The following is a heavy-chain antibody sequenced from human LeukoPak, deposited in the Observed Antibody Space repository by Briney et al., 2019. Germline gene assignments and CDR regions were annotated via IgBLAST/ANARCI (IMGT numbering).Heavy chain of an antibody. CDR1: GGSISSYY. V-gene: IGHV4-4*07. J-gene: IGHJ4*02. D-gene: IGHD6-13*01. CDR3: ARGAGIAAAGPEIFFDY. CDR2: IYTSGST. Sequence: PSETLSLTYTVSGGSISSYYWSWIRQPAGKGLEWIGRIYTSGSTNYNPSLKSRVTMSVDTSKNQFSLKLSSVTAADTAVYYCARGAGIAAAGPEIFFDYWGQGTLVTVSS.